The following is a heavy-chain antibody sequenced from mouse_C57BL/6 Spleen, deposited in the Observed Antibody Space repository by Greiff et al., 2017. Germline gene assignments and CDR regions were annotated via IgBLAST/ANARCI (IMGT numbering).Heavy chain of an antibody. CDR1: GFSLTSYG. J-gene: IGHJ2*01. D-gene: IGHD1-1*01. V-gene: IGHV2-2*01. Sequence: VKLMESGPGLVQPSQSLSITCTVSGFSLTSYGVHWVRQSPGKGLEWLGVIWSGGSTDYNAAFISRLSISKDNSKSQVFFKMNSLQADDTAIYYCATLGLITTVVADYWGQGTTLTVSS. CDR3: ATLGLITTVVADY. CDR2: IWSGGST.